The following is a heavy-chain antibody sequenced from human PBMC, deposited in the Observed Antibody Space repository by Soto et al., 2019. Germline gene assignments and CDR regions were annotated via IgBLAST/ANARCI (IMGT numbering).Heavy chain of an antibody. J-gene: IGHJ5*02. CDR3: AKDNPGSGANWFDP. V-gene: IGHV3-30*18. CDR2: ISYDGSNK. CDR1: GFTFSSYG. D-gene: IGHD3-10*01. Sequence: QVQLVESGGGVVQPGRSLRLSCAASGFTFSSYGMHWVRQAPGKGLEWVAVISYDGSNKYYADSVKGRFTIPRDNPKNTLYLQMNSLSAEDTAVYYCAKDNPGSGANWFDPWGQGTLVTVSS.